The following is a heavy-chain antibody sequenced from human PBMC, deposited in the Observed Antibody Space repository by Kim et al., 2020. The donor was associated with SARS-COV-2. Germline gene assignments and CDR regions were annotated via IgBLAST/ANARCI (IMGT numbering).Heavy chain of an antibody. V-gene: IGHV3-9*01. CDR3: AKDIRIAAAGGGGGAFDI. CDR1: GFTFDDYA. J-gene: IGHJ3*02. D-gene: IGHD6-13*01. Sequence: GGSLRLSCAASGFTFDDYAMHWVRQAPGKGLEWVSGISWNSGSIGYADSVKGRFTISRDNAKNSLYLQMNSLRAEDTALYYCAKDIRIAAAGGGGGAFDIWGQGTMVTVSS. CDR2: ISWNSGSI.